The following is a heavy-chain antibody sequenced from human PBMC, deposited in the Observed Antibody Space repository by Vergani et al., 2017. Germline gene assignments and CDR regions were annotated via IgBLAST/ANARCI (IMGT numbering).Heavy chain of an antibody. CDR1: GGSISSYY. V-gene: IGHV4-59*01. CDR2: IYYSGST. CDR3: SSLGVPAANQNWFDP. J-gene: IGHJ5*02. Sequence: QVQLQESGPGLVKPSETLSLTCTVSGGSISSYYWSWIRHPPGKGLEWIGYIYYSGSTNYNPSLQSRVTISVDTSKNQFSLKLSSGTAADTAVYYCSSLGVPAANQNWFDPWGQGTLVTVSS. D-gene: IGHD2-2*01.